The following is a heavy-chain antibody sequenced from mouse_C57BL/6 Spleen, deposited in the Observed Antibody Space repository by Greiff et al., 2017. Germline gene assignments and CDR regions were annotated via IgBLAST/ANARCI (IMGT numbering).Heavy chain of an antibody. V-gene: IGHV5-9-1*02. D-gene: IGHD2-3*01. CDR3: TTSMMVTSWFAY. J-gene: IGHJ3*01. CDR1: GFTFSSYA. CDR2: ISSGGDYI. Sequence: EVQGVESGEGLVKPGGSLKLSCAASGFTFSSYAMSWVRQTPEKRLEWVAYISSGGDYIYYADTVKGRFTISRDNARNTLYLQMSSLKSEDTAMYYCTTSMMVTSWFAYWGQGTLVTVSA.